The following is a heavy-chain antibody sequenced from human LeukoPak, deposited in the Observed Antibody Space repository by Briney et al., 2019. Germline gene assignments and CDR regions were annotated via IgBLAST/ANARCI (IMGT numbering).Heavy chain of an antibody. Sequence: SQTLSLTCTVSGGSISSGDYYWRWIRQPPGKGLEWIVYIYYSGSTYYNPSLTSRVTISVDTSKNQFSLKLSSVTAADTAVYYCALRLAAAAGAWFDPWGQGTLVTVSS. D-gene: IGHD6-13*01. CDR3: ALRLAAAAGAWFDP. CDR2: IYYSGST. CDR1: GGSISSGDYY. V-gene: IGHV4-30-4*08. J-gene: IGHJ5*02.